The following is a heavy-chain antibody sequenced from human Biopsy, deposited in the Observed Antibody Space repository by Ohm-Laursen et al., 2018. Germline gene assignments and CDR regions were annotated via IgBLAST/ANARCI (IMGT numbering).Heavy chain of an antibody. D-gene: IGHD5-12*01. CDR1: GDTISTYY. Sequence: SDTLSLTCTVSGDTISTYYWNWIRKTPGKGLEWIGYIHYTGHIRINPSLNSRATISVDTSKDQFSLKLSSLTAADTAIYYCARNRVDVVKVTTIGWNFDLWGRGTLVTVS. CDR3: ARNRVDVVKVTTIGWNFDL. V-gene: IGHV4-59*08. CDR2: IHYTGHI. J-gene: IGHJ2*01.